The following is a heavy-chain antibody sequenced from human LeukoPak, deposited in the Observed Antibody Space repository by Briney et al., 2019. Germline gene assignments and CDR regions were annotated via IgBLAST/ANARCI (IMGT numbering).Heavy chain of an antibody. CDR2: INPYSGDT. J-gene: IGHJ4*02. Sequence: ASVKVSCKASGYTFTNYYMHWVRQASGQGLEWMGWINPYSGDTNYAQKFQGRVTMTRDTSITTAYMDLSRLKSDDTAVYYCARASYESTLRIDDYWGQGTLVTVSS. CDR3: ARASYESTLRIDDY. CDR1: GYTFTNYY. D-gene: IGHD3-22*01. V-gene: IGHV1-2*02.